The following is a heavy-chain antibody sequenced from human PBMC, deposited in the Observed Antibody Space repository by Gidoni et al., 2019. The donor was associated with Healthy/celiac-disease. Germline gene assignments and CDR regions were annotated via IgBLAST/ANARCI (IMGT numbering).Heavy chain of an antibody. CDR3: ARDLGHYYGSGSWFDP. CDR1: GGSISSYY. D-gene: IGHD3-10*01. CDR2: IYYSGST. V-gene: IGHV4-59*01. J-gene: IGHJ5*02. Sequence: QVQLQESGPGLVKPSETLSLTCTVSGGSISSYYWSWIRQPPGKGLEWIGYIYYSGSTNYNPSLKSRVTISVDTSKNQFSLKLSSVTAADTAVYYCARDLGHYYGSGSWFDPWGQGTLVTVSS.